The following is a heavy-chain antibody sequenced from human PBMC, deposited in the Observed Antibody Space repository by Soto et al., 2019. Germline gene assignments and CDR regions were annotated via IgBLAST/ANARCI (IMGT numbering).Heavy chain of an antibody. V-gene: IGHV3-74*01. CDR2: INSDGSST. Sequence: EVQLAESGGGLVQRGGSLRLSCEASGFTFSTYWMHWVRQAPGKGLVWVSRINSDGSSTNYADSVKGRFTISRDNAKNTLYLQMNSLRAEETAVYFCARGGGTYGSYYYAMDVWGQGTTVTVSS. D-gene: IGHD3-10*01. CDR1: GFTFSTYW. CDR3: ARGGGTYGSYYYAMDV. J-gene: IGHJ6*02.